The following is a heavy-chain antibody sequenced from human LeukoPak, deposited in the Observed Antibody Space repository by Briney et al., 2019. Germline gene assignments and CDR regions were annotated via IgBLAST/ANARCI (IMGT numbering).Heavy chain of an antibody. D-gene: IGHD3-10*01. V-gene: IGHV3-30*04. J-gene: IGHJ3*02. Sequence: PGGSLRLSCAASGFTFSNFAMHWVRQAPGKGLEWVAIVSYDATNKYYADSVNGRFSVSRDDSKNTVYLQMDSLRPEDTALYFCARVMVRGLFYPPYAFDIWGQGTTVTVSS. CDR2: VSYDATNK. CDR3: ARVMVRGLFYPPYAFDI. CDR1: GFTFSNFA.